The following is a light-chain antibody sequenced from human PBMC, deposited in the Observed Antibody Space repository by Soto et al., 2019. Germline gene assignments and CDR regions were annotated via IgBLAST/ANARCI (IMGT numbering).Light chain of an antibody. J-gene: IGKJ2*01. V-gene: IGKV3-11*01. CDR1: QSVSRH. Sequence: EIVLTQSPATLSLSPGESATLSCRAIQSVSRHFAWYQQKPGQAPTLIIYDTSKRATGIPARFSGSGSGTDFTPTSSSLEPEDFAIYYCQQRTNWPLMFHFGRGTKLEIK. CDR2: DTS. CDR3: QQRTNWPLMFH.